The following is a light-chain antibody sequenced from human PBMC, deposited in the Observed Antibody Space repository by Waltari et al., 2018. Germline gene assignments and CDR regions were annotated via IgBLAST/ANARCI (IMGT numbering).Light chain of an antibody. Sequence: EIVMTQSPATLSVSPGERATLSCRASQSVSSNLAWYQQEPGQAPRLLIYGASTRATGIPARFSGRGSRTECTLTISSLQSEDCGVYYCQQYNILPLTFGGGTKVEIK. CDR2: GAS. J-gene: IGKJ4*01. CDR1: QSVSSN. CDR3: QQYNILPLT. V-gene: IGKV3-15*01.